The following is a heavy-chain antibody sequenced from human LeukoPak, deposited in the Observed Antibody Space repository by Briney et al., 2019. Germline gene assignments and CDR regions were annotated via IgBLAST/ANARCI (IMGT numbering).Heavy chain of an antibody. V-gene: IGHV3-53*01. J-gene: IGHJ4*02. CDR3: GRLTS. Sequence: GGSLRLSCAASGLTVSTNYMTWVRQAPGKGLEWVSVISSGGNTYYADSVKGRFTISRDNSKNTMYLQMNSLRAEDTAVYYCGRLTSWGQGTLVTVSS. CDR1: GLTVSTNY. D-gene: IGHD4/OR15-4a*01. CDR2: ISSGGNT.